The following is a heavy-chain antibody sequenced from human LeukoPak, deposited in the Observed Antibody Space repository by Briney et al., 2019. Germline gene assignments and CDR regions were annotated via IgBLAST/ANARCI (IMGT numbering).Heavy chain of an antibody. V-gene: IGHV4-39*01. D-gene: IGHD3-10*01. J-gene: IGHJ6*02. CDR3: ARSKRSPGRMDV. CDR2: IYYSGST. CDR1: GGSISSSSYY. Sequence: SETLSLTCTVSGGSISSSSYYWGWIRQPPGKGLEWIGSIYYSGSTYYNPSLKSRVTISVDTSKNQFSLKPSSVTAADTAVYYCARSKRSPGRMDVWGQGTTVTVSS.